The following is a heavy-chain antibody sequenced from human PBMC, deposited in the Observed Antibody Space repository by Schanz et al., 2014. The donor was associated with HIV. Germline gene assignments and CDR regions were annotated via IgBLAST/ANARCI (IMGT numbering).Heavy chain of an antibody. CDR3: ARGASVAARGWFDP. CDR2: IIPIYGAA. J-gene: IGHJ5*02. V-gene: IGHV1-69*01. D-gene: IGHD3-10*01. Sequence: QVQLVQSGAEVKKPGSSVKVSCKASGGTFNIYTISWVRQAPGQGLEWVGGIIPIYGAAHYAQKLQGRVSINADDATNTAYLELSRLSSDDTAVYYCARGASVAARGWFDPWGQGTLIIVSS. CDR1: GGTFNIYT.